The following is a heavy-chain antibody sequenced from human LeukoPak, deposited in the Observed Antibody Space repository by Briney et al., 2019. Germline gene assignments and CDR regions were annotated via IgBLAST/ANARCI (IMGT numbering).Heavy chain of an antibody. CDR1: GYTFTSYG. Sequence: ASVKVSCKASGYTFTSYGISWVRQAPGQGREWMGWISAYNGNTNYAPKPQGRVTMTTDPSTSTAYMELRSLRSDDTAVYYCAIQKEAYGGNSRWNAFDIWGQGTMVTVSS. CDR3: AIQKEAYGGNSRWNAFDI. CDR2: ISAYNGNT. D-gene: IGHD4-23*01. V-gene: IGHV1-18*01. J-gene: IGHJ3*02.